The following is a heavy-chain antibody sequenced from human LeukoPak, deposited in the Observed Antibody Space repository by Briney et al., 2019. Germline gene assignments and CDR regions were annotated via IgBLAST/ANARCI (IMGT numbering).Heavy chain of an antibody. CDR1: GGTFSSYA. CDR2: IIPIFGTA. J-gene: IGHJ5*02. D-gene: IGHD3-3*01. Sequence: ASVKVSCKASGGTFSSYAISWVRQAPGQGLEWMGGIIPIFGTANYAQKFQGRVTITTDESTSTAYVELSSLRSEDTAVYYCARDPSPPYYDFWSGSLFDPWGQGTLVTVSS. V-gene: IGHV1-69*05. CDR3: ARDPSPPYYDFWSGSLFDP.